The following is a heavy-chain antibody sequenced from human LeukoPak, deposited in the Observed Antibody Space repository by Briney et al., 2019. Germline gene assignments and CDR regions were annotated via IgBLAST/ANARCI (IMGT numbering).Heavy chain of an antibody. D-gene: IGHD6-13*01. CDR3: ARENCIAAAGTKGCLYYFDY. J-gene: IGHJ4*02. CDR2: IYYSGST. Sequence: PSETLSLTCTVSGASISNSDRYWGWIRQPPGKGLEWIGSIYYSGSTYYNPSLKSRVTISVDTSKNQFSLKLSSVTAADTAVYYCARENCIAAAGTKGCLYYFDYWGQGTLVTVSS. V-gene: IGHV4-39*07. CDR1: GASISNSDRY.